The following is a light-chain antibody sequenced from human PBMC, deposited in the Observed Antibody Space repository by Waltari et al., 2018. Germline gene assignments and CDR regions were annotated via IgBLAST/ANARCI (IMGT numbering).Light chain of an antibody. V-gene: IGKV3-15*01. CDR3: QQYDNWPLT. J-gene: IGKJ4*01. CDR2: GIS. Sequence: ETVLTQSPATLSASPGERATLSCRASQSISSSYFAWYQQKPGPAPRLLISGISTRATGIPARFSGSGSGTEFTLTISSLQSEDFAVYYCQQYDNWPLTFGGGTKVEIK. CDR1: QSISSSY.